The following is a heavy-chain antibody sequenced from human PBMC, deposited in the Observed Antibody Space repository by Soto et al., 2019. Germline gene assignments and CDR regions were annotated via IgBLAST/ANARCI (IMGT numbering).Heavy chain of an antibody. J-gene: IGHJ3*02. D-gene: IGHD6-25*01. V-gene: IGHV3-74*01. CDR1: GFSFSNYW. CDR2: VTPDGRST. CDR3: TTLSSAVSYSSFDI. Sequence: EVQLVESGGGLVQPGGSLRLSCAASGFSFSNYWVHWVRHAPGKGLVWVSRVTPDGRSTSYAGSVKGRFTVSRDNAKNTLSLEMNSLRVEDTAVYYCTTLSSAVSYSSFDIWGQGTVIIVSS.